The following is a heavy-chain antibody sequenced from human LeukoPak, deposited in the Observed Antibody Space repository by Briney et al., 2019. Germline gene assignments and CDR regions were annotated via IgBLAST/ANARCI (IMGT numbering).Heavy chain of an antibody. V-gene: IGHV3-30*18. CDR3: AKDKYDILTGYAN. CDR2: ISYDGSNK. Sequence: PGRSLRLSCAASGFTFSSYRMHWVRQAPGKGLEGVGVISYDGSNKYYADSVKGRFTISRDNSKNTLYLQMNSLRAEDTAVYYCAKDKYDILTGYANWGQGTLVTVSS. CDR1: GFTFSSYR. J-gene: IGHJ4*02. D-gene: IGHD3-9*01.